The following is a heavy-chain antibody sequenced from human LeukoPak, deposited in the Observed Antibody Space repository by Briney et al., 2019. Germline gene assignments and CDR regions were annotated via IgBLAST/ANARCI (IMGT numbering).Heavy chain of an antibody. CDR1: GFTVSNNY. Sequence: GGSLRLSCAASGFTVSNNYMTRVRQAPGKGLEWVSLIYSGGNTYYADSVKGRFTISRDNSKNTVYLQMNSLRVEDTAVYYCARGPVGGFDPWGQGTLVTVSS. CDR3: ARGPVGGFDP. CDR2: IYSGGNT. J-gene: IGHJ5*02. V-gene: IGHV3-53*01. D-gene: IGHD1-26*01.